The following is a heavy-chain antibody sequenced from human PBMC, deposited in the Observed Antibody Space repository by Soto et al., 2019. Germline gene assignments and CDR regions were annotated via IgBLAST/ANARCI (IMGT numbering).Heavy chain of an antibody. CDR3: ARSGSGSHQSV. J-gene: IGHJ6*02. V-gene: IGHV3-74*01. D-gene: IGHD3-10*01. Sequence: GSLRLSCAASGFTFSSYAMSWVRQAPGKGLVWVSRINSDGSSTSYADSVKGRFTISRDNAKNTLYLQMNSLRAEDTAVYYCARSGSGSHQSVWGQGTTVTVSS. CDR1: GFTFSSYA. CDR2: INSDGSST.